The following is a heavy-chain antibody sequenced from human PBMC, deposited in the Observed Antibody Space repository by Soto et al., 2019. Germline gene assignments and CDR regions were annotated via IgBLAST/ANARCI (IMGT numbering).Heavy chain of an antibody. Sequence: EGQLLESGGGLVQSGGSLRLSCAASGFSFSSYAMSWVRQVPGKGLEWVSGISSSGGRTFYADSVKGRFTISRDNSENKLYLQMNSLRGEDTALYYCAKGQSTHSVWGQGTTVTVSS. J-gene: IGHJ6*02. CDR3: AKGQSTHSV. D-gene: IGHD4-4*01. CDR1: GFSFSSYA. V-gene: IGHV3-23*01. CDR2: ISSSGGRT.